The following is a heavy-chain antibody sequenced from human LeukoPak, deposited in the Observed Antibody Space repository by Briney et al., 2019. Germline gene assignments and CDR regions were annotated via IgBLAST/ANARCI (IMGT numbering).Heavy chain of an antibody. CDR1: GGSISSYY. CDR2: IYYSGST. Sequence: SETLSLTCTVSGGSISSYYWSWIRQPPGKGLEWIGYIYYSGSTNYNPSLKSRVTISVDTSKNQFSLKLSSVTAADTAVYYCARERRAFDIWGQRTMVTVSS. V-gene: IGHV4-59*01. CDR3: ARERRAFDI. J-gene: IGHJ3*02.